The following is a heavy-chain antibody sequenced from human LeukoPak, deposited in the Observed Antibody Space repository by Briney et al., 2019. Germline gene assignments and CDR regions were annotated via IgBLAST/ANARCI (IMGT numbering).Heavy chain of an antibody. CDR2: INPNSGGT. Sequence: ASVTVTCTSSGYTFTGYYMHWVRQAPGQGLEWMGWINPNSGGTNYAQEFQGRVTMTRDTSISTAYMELTRLRSDDTAVYYCARDGTYYYGSGSYGGADYWGQGTLVTVSS. CDR1: GYTFTGYY. D-gene: IGHD3-10*01. CDR3: ARDGTYYYGSGSYGGADY. J-gene: IGHJ4*02. V-gene: IGHV1-2*02.